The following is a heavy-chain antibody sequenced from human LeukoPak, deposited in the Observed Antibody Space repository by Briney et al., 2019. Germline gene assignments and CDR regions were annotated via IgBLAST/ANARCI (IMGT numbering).Heavy chain of an antibody. CDR3: ARVQRSYDFWSGYRDF. D-gene: IGHD3-3*01. Sequence: PGRSLRLSCAASGFTFSSYGMHWVRQAPGKGLEWVAVIWYDGSNKYYADSVKGRFTISRDNSKNTLYLQMGSLRAEDMAVYYCARVQRSYDFWSGYRDFWGQGTLVTVSS. V-gene: IGHV3-33*01. CDR1: GFTFSSYG. CDR2: IWYDGSNK. J-gene: IGHJ4*02.